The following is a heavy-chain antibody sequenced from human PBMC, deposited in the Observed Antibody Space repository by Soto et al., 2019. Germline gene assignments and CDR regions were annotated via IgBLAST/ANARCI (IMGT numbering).Heavy chain of an antibody. CDR1: GGSISSGGYY. CDR3: AASCVGCGGFNYYGMDV. CDR2: IYYSGST. D-gene: IGHD2-21*01. J-gene: IGHJ6*02. Sequence: QVQLQESGPGLVKPSQTLSLTCTVSGGSISSGGYYWSWIRQHPGKGLEWIGYIYYSGSTYYNPSLQSRVTISVDTSKTQFSLTLSSATAADTAVYYCAASCVGCGGFNYYGMDVWGQGTTVTVSS. V-gene: IGHV4-31*03.